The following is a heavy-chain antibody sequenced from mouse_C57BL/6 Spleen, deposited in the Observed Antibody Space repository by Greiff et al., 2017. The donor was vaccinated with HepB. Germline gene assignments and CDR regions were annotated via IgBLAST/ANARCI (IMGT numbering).Heavy chain of an antibody. CDR1: GFSLTSYG. D-gene: IGHD2-5*01. CDR2: IWGGGST. V-gene: IGHV2-9*01. Sequence: VKLVESGPGLVAPSQSLSITCTVSGFSLTSYGVDWVRQPPGKGLEWLGVIWGGGSTNYNSALMSRLSISKDNSKSQVFLKMNSLQTDATAMYYCAKRNYSNPLYAMDYWGQGTSVTVSS. CDR3: AKRNYSNPLYAMDY. J-gene: IGHJ4*01.